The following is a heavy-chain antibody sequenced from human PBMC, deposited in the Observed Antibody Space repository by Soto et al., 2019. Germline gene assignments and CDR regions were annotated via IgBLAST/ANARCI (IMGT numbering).Heavy chain of an antibody. D-gene: IGHD6-6*01. V-gene: IGHV3-21*01. Sequence: GGSLRLSCAASGFTFSSYSMNWVRQAPGKGLEWVSSISSSSSYIYYADSVKGRFTIPRDNAKNSLYLQMNSLRAEDTAVYYCARERTYSSSLAPHDYWGQGTLVTVSS. CDR3: ARERTYSSSLAPHDY. J-gene: IGHJ4*02. CDR2: ISSSSSYI. CDR1: GFTFSSYS.